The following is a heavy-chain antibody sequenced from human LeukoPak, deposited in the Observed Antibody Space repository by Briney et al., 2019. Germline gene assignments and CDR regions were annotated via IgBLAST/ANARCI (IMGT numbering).Heavy chain of an antibody. CDR1: GYTFTGYH. CDR2: IYPNIGGT. J-gene: IGHJ4*02. CDR3: AKAIAAAHYDF. D-gene: IGHD6-13*01. V-gene: IGHV1-2*02. Sequence: ASVKVSCKASGYTFTGYHIHWVRQAPGQGLEWMGWIYPNIGGTNYAQKFQGRVTMTRDTSISTAYMELSRLTSDDTAIYYCAKAIAAAHYDFWGQGTLVTVSS.